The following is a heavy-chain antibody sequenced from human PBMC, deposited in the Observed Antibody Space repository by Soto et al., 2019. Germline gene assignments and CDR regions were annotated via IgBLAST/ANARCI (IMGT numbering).Heavy chain of an antibody. D-gene: IGHD4-17*01. CDR2: IWYDGSNK. CDR1: GFTFSSYG. CDR3: ARDIGTVTTWGYCFDY. J-gene: IGHJ4*02. Sequence: PGGSLRLSCAASGFTFSSYGMHWVRQAPGKGLEGVAVIWYDGSNKYYADSVKGRFTISRDNSKTTLHLQMNSLRAEDTAVYYCARDIGTVTTWGYCFDYWGQGTLVTVSS. V-gene: IGHV3-33*01.